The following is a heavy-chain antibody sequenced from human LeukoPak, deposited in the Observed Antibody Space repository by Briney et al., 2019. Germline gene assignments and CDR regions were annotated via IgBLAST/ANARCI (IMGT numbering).Heavy chain of an antibody. Sequence: SETLSLTCTVSGGSISSYYWSWIRQPPGKGLEWVGYIYYSGSTNYNPSLKSRVTISVDTSKNQFSLKLSSVTAADTAVYYCARYSARSPHAFDIRGQGTMVTVSS. CDR3: ARYSARSPHAFDI. CDR2: IYYSGST. V-gene: IGHV4-59*01. D-gene: IGHD6-6*01. J-gene: IGHJ3*02. CDR1: GGSISSYY.